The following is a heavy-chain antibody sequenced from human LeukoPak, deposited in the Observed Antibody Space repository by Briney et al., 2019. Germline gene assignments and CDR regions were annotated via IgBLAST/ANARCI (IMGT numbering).Heavy chain of an antibody. Sequence: GGSLRLSCAASGFTFSSYAMSWVRQAPGKGLEWVSAISGSGGSTYYADSVKGRFTISRDNSKNTLYLQMNSLRAEDTAVYYCAKGAQDSTHPLRYFDWPPAYYYYMDVWGKGTTVTVSS. CDR1: GFTFSSYA. J-gene: IGHJ6*03. CDR3: AKGAQDSTHPLRYFDWPPAYYYYMDV. CDR2: ISGSGGST. D-gene: IGHD3-9*01. V-gene: IGHV3-23*01.